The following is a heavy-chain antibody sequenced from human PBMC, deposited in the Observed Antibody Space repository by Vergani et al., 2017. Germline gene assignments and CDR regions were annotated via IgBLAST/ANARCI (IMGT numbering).Heavy chain of an antibody. CDR3: ARDPPRPYYYYGMDV. Sequence: VQLVESGGGLVQPGGSLRLSCSASGFTFSSYAMHWVRQAPGKGLEYVSAISSNGGSTYYADSVKGRFTISRDNSKNTLYLQMNSLRAEDTAVYYCARDPPRPYYYYGMDVWGQGTTVTVSS. J-gene: IGHJ6*02. D-gene: IGHD6-6*01. V-gene: IGHV3-64*04. CDR1: GFTFSSYA. CDR2: ISSNGGST.